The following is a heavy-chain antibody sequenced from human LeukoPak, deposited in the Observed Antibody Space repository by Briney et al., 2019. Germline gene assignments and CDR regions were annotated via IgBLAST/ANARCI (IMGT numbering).Heavy chain of an antibody. Sequence: GGSLRLSCAASGFTFNDYAMHWVRQAPGKGLEWVSGISWNSGSIDYADSVKGRFTISRDNAKNSLYLQMNSLRAEDTALYYCAKDGRYYGSGSYLDAFDIWGQGTMVTVSS. D-gene: IGHD3-10*01. V-gene: IGHV3-9*01. CDR2: ISWNSGSI. CDR1: GFTFNDYA. J-gene: IGHJ3*02. CDR3: AKDGRYYGSGSYLDAFDI.